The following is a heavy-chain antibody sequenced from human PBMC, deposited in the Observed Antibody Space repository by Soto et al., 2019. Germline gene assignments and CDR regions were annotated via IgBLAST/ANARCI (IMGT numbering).Heavy chain of an antibody. D-gene: IGHD3-10*01. CDR1: GFIFSDFA. Sequence: QVQLVESGGDVVQPGGSLRLSCASSGFIFSDFAMHWVRQAPDKGLEWVAPISSDGNNNFYADSVRGRFTISRDNFNNMLYLEMSSLTLEDTAIYYCARKWYGELGEGWFDPWGQGTLVTVSS. J-gene: IGHJ5*02. CDR2: ISSDGNNN. V-gene: IGHV3-30-3*01. CDR3: ARKWYGELGEGWFDP.